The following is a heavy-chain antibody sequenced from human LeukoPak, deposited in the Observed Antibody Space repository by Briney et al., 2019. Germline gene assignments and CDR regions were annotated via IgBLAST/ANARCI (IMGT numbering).Heavy chain of an antibody. CDR3: AKDLGASYFIRGHDVFDL. J-gene: IGHJ3*01. Sequence: GESLKISCTVSGFIFRNYVMNWVRQAPGKGLEWVSSISGSGGSKYYADSVKGRFTKSRDNSKNTLFLQMNSLRAEDTAIYYCAKDLGASYFIRGHDVFDLWGQGTMVTVSS. V-gene: IGHV3-23*01. CDR1: GFIFRNYV. D-gene: IGHD3-10*02. CDR2: ISGSGGSK.